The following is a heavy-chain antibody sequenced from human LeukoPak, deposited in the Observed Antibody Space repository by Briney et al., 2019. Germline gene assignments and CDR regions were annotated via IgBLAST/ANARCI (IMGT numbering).Heavy chain of an antibody. J-gene: IGHJ4*02. Sequence: GGSLRLSCAASGFTFSNYWMHWVRQAPGKGLVWVSHINSDGSRTNYAASVKGRFTISRDNAKNTLYQQMNSLRAEDTAVYYCARQPDYWGQGTLVTVSS. CDR3: ARQPDY. CDR1: GFTFSNYW. CDR2: INSDGSRT. V-gene: IGHV3-74*01. D-gene: IGHD1-14*01.